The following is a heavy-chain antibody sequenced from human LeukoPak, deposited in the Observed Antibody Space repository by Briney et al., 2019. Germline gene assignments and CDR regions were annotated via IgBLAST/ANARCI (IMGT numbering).Heavy chain of an antibody. V-gene: IGHV4-31*03. CDR2: IYYSGST. Sequence: SQTLSLTCTVSGGSISSGGYYWSWIRQHPGKGLEWIGYIYYSGSTYYNPSLKSRVTISVDASKNQFSLKLSSVTAADTAVYYCARGSYGSGSYYAWGQGTLVTVSS. D-gene: IGHD3-10*01. CDR1: GGSISSGGYY. J-gene: IGHJ5*02. CDR3: ARGSYGSGSYYA.